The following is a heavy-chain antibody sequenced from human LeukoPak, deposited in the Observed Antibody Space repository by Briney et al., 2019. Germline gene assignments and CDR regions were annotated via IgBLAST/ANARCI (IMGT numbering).Heavy chain of an antibody. CDR2: INHSGST. CDR3: ARAGGSYYAAY. V-gene: IGHV4-39*07. D-gene: IGHD1-26*01. CDR1: GGSISSSSYY. Sequence: SETLSLTCTVSGGSISSSSYYWGWIRQPPGKGLEWIGEINHSGSTNYNPSLKSRVTISVDTSKNQFSLKLSSVTAADTAVYYCARAGGSYYAAYWGQGTLVTVSS. J-gene: IGHJ4*02.